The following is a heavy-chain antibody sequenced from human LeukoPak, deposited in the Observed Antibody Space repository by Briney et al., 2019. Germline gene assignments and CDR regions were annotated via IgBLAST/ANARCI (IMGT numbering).Heavy chain of an antibody. V-gene: IGHV3-23*01. Sequence: GGSLRLSCAASGFTFSSYAMSWVRQAPGKGLEWVSAISGSGGSTYYADSAKGRFTISRDNSKNTLYLQMNSLRAEDTAVYYCAKSRDSSGYLGLSGYWGQGTLVTVSS. D-gene: IGHD3-22*01. CDR2: ISGSGGST. CDR3: AKSRDSSGYLGLSGY. CDR1: GFTFSSYA. J-gene: IGHJ4*02.